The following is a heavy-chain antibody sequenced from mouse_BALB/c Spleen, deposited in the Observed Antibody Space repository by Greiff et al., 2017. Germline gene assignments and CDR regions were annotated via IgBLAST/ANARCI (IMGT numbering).Heavy chain of an antibody. J-gene: IGHJ1*01. CDR1: GYSITSDYA. V-gene: IGHV3-2*02. CDR3: ASSYWYFDV. Sequence: VQLKESGPGLVKPSQSLSLTCTVTGYSITSDYAWNWIRQFPGNKLEWMGYISYSGSTSYNPSLKSRISITRDTSKNQFFLQLNSVTTEDTATYYCASSYWYFDVWGAGTTVTVSS. CDR2: ISYSGST.